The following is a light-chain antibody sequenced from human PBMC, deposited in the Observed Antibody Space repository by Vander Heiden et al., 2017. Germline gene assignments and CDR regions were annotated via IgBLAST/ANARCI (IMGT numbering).Light chain of an antibody. CDR1: NIGSKS. V-gene: IGLV3-21*02. J-gene: IGLJ2*01. Sequence: SSVLSQPPSVSVAPGQTAMITCGGNNIGSKSVPWYQQKPGQAPVLVVYDASDRPSGIPERFSGSNSGNTATLTISRVEAGDEADYYCQVWDSSSDHVVFGGGTKLTVL. CDR2: DAS. CDR3: QVWDSSSDHVV.